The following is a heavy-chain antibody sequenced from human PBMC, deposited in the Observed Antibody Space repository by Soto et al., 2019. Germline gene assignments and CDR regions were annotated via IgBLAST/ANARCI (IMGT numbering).Heavy chain of an antibody. CDR2: IIPIFGTA. D-gene: IGHD6-6*01. J-gene: IGHJ5*02. Sequence: QVQLVQSGADVKKPGSSVKVSCKASGGTFSSYAISWVRQAPVQGRDWMGGIIPIFGTANYAQKFQGRVTITADESTSTAYMELSSLRSEDTAVYYCARDLQRQLGNQNWFDPWGQGTLVTVSS. V-gene: IGHV1-69*01. CDR3: ARDLQRQLGNQNWFDP. CDR1: GGTFSSYA.